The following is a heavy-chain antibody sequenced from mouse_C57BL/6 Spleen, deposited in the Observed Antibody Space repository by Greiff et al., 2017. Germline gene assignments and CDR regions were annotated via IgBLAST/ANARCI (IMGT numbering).Heavy chain of an antibody. CDR1: GFTFTDYY. CDR3: ARLYGNYVWYFDF. D-gene: IGHD2-1*01. V-gene: IGHV7-3*01. J-gene: IGHJ1*03. Sequence: EVKVVESGGGLVQPGGSLSLSCAASGFTFTDYYMSWVRQPPGKALEWLGFIRNKANGYTKEYRASVKGRVTISRDNSQSILYLQMNALGAEDSATYYCARLYGNYVWYFDFWGTGTTVTVSS. CDR2: IRNKANGYTK.